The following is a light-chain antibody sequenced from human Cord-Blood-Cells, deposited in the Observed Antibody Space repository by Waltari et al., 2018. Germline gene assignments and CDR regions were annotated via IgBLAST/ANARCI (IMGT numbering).Light chain of an antibody. J-gene: IGKJ4*01. CDR1: QSISSW. V-gene: IGKV1-5*01. CDR2: DAS. CDR3: QQYNSYSPLT. Sequence: DIQMTQSPSTLFAFVGDRVTITCRASQSISSWLAWYQQKPGKAPKLLIYDASSLESGVPSRFSGSGSGTEFTLTISSLQPDDFATYYCQQYNSYSPLTFGGGTKVEIK.